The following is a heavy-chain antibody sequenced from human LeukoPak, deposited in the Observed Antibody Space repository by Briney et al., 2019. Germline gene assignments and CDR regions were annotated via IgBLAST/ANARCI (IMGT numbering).Heavy chain of an antibody. CDR2: ISGSGGST. CDR3: AKDPRSTLWFGELSPLEYYFDY. J-gene: IGHJ4*02. D-gene: IGHD3-10*01. Sequence: GGSLRLSCAASGFTFSSYAMSWVRQAPGKGLEWVSAISGSGGSTYYADSVKGRFTISRDNSKNTLYLQMNSLRAEDTAVYYCAKDPRSTLWFGELSPLEYYFDYWGQGTLVTVSS. CDR1: GFTFSSYA. V-gene: IGHV3-23*01.